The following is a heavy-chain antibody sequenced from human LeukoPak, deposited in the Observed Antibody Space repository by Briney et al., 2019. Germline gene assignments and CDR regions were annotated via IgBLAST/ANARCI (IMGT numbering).Heavy chain of an antibody. CDR2: ILGGAGST. V-gene: IGHV3-23*01. CDR1: GFSFSSDG. Sequence: PGGSLRLSCSASGFSFSSDGMSWVRQAPGKGLEWVSGILGGAGSTYYADSVKGRFTISRDSSKNTLYLQMNSLRAEDTAVYYCAHGTMYQLDYWGQGTLVTVSS. J-gene: IGHJ4*02. CDR3: AHGTMYQLDY. D-gene: IGHD2-2*01.